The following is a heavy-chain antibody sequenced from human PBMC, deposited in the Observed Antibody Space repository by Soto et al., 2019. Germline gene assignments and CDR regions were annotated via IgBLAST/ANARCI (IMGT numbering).Heavy chain of an antibody. D-gene: IGHD3-3*01. J-gene: IGHJ4*02. CDR2: IYPGDSDT. Sequence: GESLKISCEGSGYSFTTLWIGHWIGWVRQTPDKGLEWVGIIYPGDSDTRYSPSFQGHVTISADKSTSTAYLQWSSLRASDTAMYYCVRAPTQRLLHLSCFDFWCQGTQLAVSS. CDR1: GYSFTTLWIGHW. V-gene: IGHV5-51*01. CDR3: VRAPTQRLLHLSCFDF.